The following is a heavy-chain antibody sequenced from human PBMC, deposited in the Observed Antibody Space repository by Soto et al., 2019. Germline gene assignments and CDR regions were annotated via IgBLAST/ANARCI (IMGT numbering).Heavy chain of an antibody. CDR3: ARGDEDIVVVVAADLFDD. J-gene: IGHJ4*02. CDR1: GFTFSNYN. D-gene: IGHD2-15*01. CDR2: ISSSGTYI. Sequence: EVQLVESGGGLVKPGGSLRLSCAGSGFTFSNYNMNWFRQAPGKGLEWVSSISSSGTYIYYADSGKGRFTISRDNAKDSLYLQMNSLRAEDTAVYYCARGDEDIVVVVAADLFDDWGQGTLVTVSS. V-gene: IGHV3-21*01.